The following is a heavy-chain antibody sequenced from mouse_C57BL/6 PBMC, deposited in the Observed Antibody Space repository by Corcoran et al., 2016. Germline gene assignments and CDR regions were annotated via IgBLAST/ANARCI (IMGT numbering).Heavy chain of an antibody. CDR2: INTYSGVP. D-gene: IGHD2-10*01. V-gene: IGHV9-3*01. J-gene: IGHJ3*01. Sequence: QIQLVQSGPELKKPGETVKISCKASGYTFTTYGMSWVKQAPGKGLKWMGWINTYSGVPTYADDFKGRFAFSLETSASTAYLQINNLKNEDTATYFCARWGTYYPAWFAYWVQGTLVTVSA. CDR3: ARWGTYYPAWFAY. CDR1: GYTFTTYG.